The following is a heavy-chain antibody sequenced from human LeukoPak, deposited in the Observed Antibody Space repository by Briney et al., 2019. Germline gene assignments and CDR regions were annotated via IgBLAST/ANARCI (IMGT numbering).Heavy chain of an antibody. D-gene: IGHD6-19*01. V-gene: IGHV5-51*01. CDR2: IHPADSHT. CDR3: ARQWLLDY. Sequence: GESLKISCKGSGYTFIDYSIAWVRQMPGKGLEWMGFIHPADSHTTYSPSFQGQVTISADKSISTAYLQWSSLKASDTAMYYCARQWLLDYWGQGTLVTVSS. CDR1: GYTFIDYS. J-gene: IGHJ4*02.